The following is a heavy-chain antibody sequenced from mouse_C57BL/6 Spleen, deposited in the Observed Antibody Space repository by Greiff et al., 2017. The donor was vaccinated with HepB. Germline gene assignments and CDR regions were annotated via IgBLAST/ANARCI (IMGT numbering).Heavy chain of an antibody. CDR2: IYPSDSET. V-gene: IGHV1-61*01. CDR1: GYTFTSYW. D-gene: IGHD2-2*01. Sequence: VKLQQPGAELVRPGSSVKLSCKASGYTFTSYWMDWVKQRPGQGLEWIGNIYPSDSETHYNQKFKDKATWTVDKSSSTAYMQLSSLTSEDSAVYYCASYGYAAYWGQGTLVTVSA. J-gene: IGHJ3*01. CDR3: ASYGYAAY.